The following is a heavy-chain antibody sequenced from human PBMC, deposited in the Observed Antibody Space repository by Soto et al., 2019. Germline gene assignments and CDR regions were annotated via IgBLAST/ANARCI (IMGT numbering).Heavy chain of an antibody. Sequence: QVQLVESGGGVVQPGRSLRLSCAASGFTFSSYGMHWVRQAPGKGLEWVAVIWYDGSNKYYADSVKGRFTISRDNSKNTLYLQMNSLRAEDTAVYYCARVGTDSGYDSDFDYWGQGTLDTVYS. CDR2: IWYDGSNK. J-gene: IGHJ4*02. D-gene: IGHD5-12*01. CDR1: GFTFSSYG. CDR3: ARVGTDSGYDSDFDY. V-gene: IGHV3-33*01.